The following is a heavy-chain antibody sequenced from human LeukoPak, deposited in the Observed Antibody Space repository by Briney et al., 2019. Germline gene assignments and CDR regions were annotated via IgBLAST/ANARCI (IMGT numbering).Heavy chain of an antibody. J-gene: IGHJ6*04. CDR3: AELGITMIGGV. V-gene: IGHV3-48*03. Sequence: QPGGSLRLSCAASGFTVSSYEMNWVRQAPGKGLEWVSCISSSGSSIYYADSVKGRFTISRDNAKNSLYLQMNSLRAEDTAVYYCAELGITMIGGVWGKGTTVTISS. CDR2: ISSSGSSI. D-gene: IGHD3-10*02. CDR1: GFTVSSYE.